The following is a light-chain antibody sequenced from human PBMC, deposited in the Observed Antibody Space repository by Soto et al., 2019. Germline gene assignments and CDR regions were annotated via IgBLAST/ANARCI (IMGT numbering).Light chain of an antibody. V-gene: IGKV4-1*01. J-gene: IGKJ1*01. CDR1: QTGLYNSNNKNY. CDR3: QQYYITPRT. CDR2: WAS. Sequence: DIVMTQSPDSRAVSLGERATIDCKSSQTGLYNSNNKNYLAWYQQKPGQPPKLLIYWASTRESGVPDRFSGSGSGTDFSLTISSLQAEDVAVYYCQQYYITPRTFGQGTKVDIK.